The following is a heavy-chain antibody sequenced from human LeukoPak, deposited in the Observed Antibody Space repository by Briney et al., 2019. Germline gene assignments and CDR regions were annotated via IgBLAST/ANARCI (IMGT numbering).Heavy chain of an antibody. D-gene: IGHD6-19*01. CDR1: GYTFTYRY. Sequence: GASVKVSCKASGYTFTYRYLHWVRQAPGQALEWMGWITPFNGNTNYAQKFQDRVTITRDRSMSTAYMELSSLRSEDTAMYYCARSGLDYHYGMDVWGQGTTVTVSS. CDR2: ITPFNGNT. J-gene: IGHJ6*02. V-gene: IGHV1-45*02. CDR3: ARSGLDYHYGMDV.